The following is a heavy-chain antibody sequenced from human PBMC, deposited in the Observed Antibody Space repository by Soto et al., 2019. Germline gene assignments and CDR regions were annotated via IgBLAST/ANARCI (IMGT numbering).Heavy chain of an antibody. CDR3: TTDSYSTIIIVRFDY. J-gene: IGHJ4*01. CDR1: GFTFSNAW. Sequence: GGSLRLSCAASGFTFSNAWINWVRQAPGKGLEWVGRVKSKTDGGTTDYAEPVKGRFAISRDDSNNMVYLQMNSLKIEDTAVYYCTTDSYSTIIIVRFDYWGHGTLVTVSS. D-gene: IGHD3-22*01. V-gene: IGHV3-15*07. CDR2: VKSKTDGGTT.